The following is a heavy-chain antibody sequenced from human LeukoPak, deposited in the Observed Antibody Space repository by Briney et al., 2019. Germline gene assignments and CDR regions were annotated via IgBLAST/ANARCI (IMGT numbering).Heavy chain of an antibody. Sequence: PSETLSLTCTVSGGSISSYYWSWIRQPPGKGLEWIGYIYYSGSTNYNPSLKSRVTISVDTSKNQFSLKLSSVTAADTAVYYCARGREGIRYFVDMDVWGKGTTVTVSS. CDR2: IYYSGST. CDR1: GGSISSYY. J-gene: IGHJ6*03. V-gene: IGHV4-59*01. CDR3: ARGREGIRYFVDMDV. D-gene: IGHD3-9*01.